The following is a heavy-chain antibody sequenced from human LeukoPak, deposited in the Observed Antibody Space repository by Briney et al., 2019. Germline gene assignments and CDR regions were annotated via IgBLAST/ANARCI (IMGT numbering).Heavy chain of an antibody. V-gene: IGHV4-34*01. CDR3: GXXXSYYDSSGYLIDY. J-gene: IGHJ4*02. CDR1: GGSFSGYY. D-gene: IGHD3-22*01. CDR2: INHSGST. Sequence: SETLSLTCAVYGGSFSGYYWSWIRQPPGKGLEWIGEINHSGSTNYNPSLKSRVTISVDTSKNQFSLKLSSVTAADTAVYYCGXXXSYYDSSGYLIDYWGQGTLVTVSS.